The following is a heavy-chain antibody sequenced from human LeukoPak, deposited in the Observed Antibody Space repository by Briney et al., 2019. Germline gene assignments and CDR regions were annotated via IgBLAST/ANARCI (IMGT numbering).Heavy chain of an antibody. CDR2: ISGSGGST. Sequence: GGSLRLSCAASGFTFSSYAMSWVRQAPGKGLEWVSAISGSGGSTYYADSVKGRFTISRDNSKITLYLQMNSLRAEDTAVYYCAKEVEWLPDDYNWFDPWGQGTLVTVSS. CDR1: GFTFSSYA. CDR3: AKEVEWLPDDYNWFDP. D-gene: IGHD3-3*01. V-gene: IGHV3-23*01. J-gene: IGHJ5*02.